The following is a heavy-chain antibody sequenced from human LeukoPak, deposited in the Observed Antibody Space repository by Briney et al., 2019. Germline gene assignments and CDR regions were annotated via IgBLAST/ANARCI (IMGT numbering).Heavy chain of an antibody. V-gene: IGHV4-61*02. D-gene: IGHD1-14*01. CDR2: IHASGST. J-gene: IGHJ3*02. Sequence: PSQTLSLTCAVSGGSISSGSYYWSWTRQPAGKGLEWIGRIHASGSTNYNPSLKSRVTISVDTSKNQFSLKLSSVTAADTAVYYCARGYDDAFDIWGQGTMVTVSS. CDR3: ARGYDDAFDI. CDR1: GGSISSGSYY.